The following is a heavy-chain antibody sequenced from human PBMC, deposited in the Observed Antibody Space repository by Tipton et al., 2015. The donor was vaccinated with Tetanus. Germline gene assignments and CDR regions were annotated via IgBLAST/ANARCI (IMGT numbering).Heavy chain of an antibody. J-gene: IGHJ5*02. CDR3: ARDHRLSASYAGWFAP. D-gene: IGHD1-26*01. V-gene: IGHV4-61*08. Sequence: TLSLTCTVSGGSISSGGYYWSWIRQTPEKGLEWIGNVYSSGSAYYNPSLKGRATISVDTSTTQFSLRLNSVTAADTAIYYCARDHRLSASYAGWFAPWGQGTLVTVSS. CDR1: GGSISSGGYY. CDR2: VYSSGSA.